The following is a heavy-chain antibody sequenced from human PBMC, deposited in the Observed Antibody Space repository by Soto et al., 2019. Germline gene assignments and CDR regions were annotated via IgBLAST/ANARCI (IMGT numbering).Heavy chain of an antibody. V-gene: IGHV4-59*02. CDR1: GDSVSSYY. J-gene: IGHJ5*02. CDR2: IYYNGST. D-gene: IGHD2-15*01. Sequence: SETLSLTCTVSGDSVSSYYWSWIRQPPGKGLEWIGYIYYNGSTNYTPSLKSRVTISVDTSKNQFSLKLTSVTAADTAVYYCARGQYCGGGGCYAEYNWFDPWGQGTLVTVSS. CDR3: ARGQYCGGGGCYAEYNWFDP.